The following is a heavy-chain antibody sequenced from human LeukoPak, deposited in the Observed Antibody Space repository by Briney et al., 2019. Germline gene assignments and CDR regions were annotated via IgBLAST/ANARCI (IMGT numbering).Heavy chain of an antibody. D-gene: IGHD6-6*01. CDR3: VRALGSSSADY. V-gene: IGHV3-7*01. CDR1: GFTFTNYW. Sequence: GSLRLSCAASGFTFTNYWMSWVRQAPGKGLEWVANIKQDGSEKYYVDSVEGRFTISRDNAKNSLSLQMNSLSGEDTAVYYCVRALGSSSADYWGQGTLVTVSS. J-gene: IGHJ4*02. CDR2: IKQDGSEK.